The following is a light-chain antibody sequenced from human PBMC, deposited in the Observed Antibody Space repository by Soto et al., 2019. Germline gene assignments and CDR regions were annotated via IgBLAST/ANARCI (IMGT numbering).Light chain of an antibody. Sequence: DIGMKKSPAALSVSKGERATLSCRASQSISSNLAWYQQKPGQAPRLLMFRTSSRATGFPARFSGSGSGTEFTLTISSLQSEDFAVYYCQQYNSRPRTFGQGTKVDIK. CDR3: QQYNSRPRT. CDR2: RTS. CDR1: QSISSN. V-gene: IGKV3-15*01. J-gene: IGKJ1*01.